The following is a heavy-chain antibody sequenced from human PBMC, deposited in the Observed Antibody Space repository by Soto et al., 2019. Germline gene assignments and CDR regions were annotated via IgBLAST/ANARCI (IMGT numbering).Heavy chain of an antibody. J-gene: IGHJ4*02. V-gene: IGHV3-9*01. CDR2: ISWNSGNI. Sequence: EVQLVESGGALEQPGRSLRLSCAASGFTFHDYAMHWVRQPPGKGLEWVSGISWNSGNIGYADSVKGRFTISSDNAKNSLYLQMNSLRPEDTALYYCAVFRTVTTPLDYWGQGTLVTVSS. D-gene: IGHD4-4*01. CDR3: AVFRTVTTPLDY. CDR1: GFTFHDYA.